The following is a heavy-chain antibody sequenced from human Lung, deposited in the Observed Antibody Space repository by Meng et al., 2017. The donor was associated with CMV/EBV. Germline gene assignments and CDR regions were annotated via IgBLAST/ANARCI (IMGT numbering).Heavy chain of an antibody. J-gene: IGHJ5*02. CDR1: GYTFTISV. Sequence: QVQVVQFGSGLNKPGASVKVSCKASGYTFTISVLNWVRQAPGQGLEWVGWINTNAGIPRYAQGSTGRFVFSLDTSVSTAYLQINGLKAEDTDVYYCATGYCTDGVCHFEPWGQGTLVTVSS. V-gene: IGHV7-4-1*02. CDR2: INTNAGIP. CDR3: ATGYCTDGVCHFEP. D-gene: IGHD2-8*01.